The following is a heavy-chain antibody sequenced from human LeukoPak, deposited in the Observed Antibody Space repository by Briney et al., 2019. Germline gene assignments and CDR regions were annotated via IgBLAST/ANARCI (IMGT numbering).Heavy chain of an antibody. J-gene: IGHJ3*02. Sequence: GTSVKVSCKASGFTFTSSAVQWVRQARGQRLEWIGWIVVGSGNTNYAQKFQEKVTITRDMSTSTDYMELSSLRSEDTAVYYCAADWGYFDGSDAFDIWGQGTMVTVSS. CDR2: IVVGSGNT. CDR3: AADWGYFDGSDAFDI. CDR1: GFTFTSSA. V-gene: IGHV1-58*01. D-gene: IGHD3-9*01.